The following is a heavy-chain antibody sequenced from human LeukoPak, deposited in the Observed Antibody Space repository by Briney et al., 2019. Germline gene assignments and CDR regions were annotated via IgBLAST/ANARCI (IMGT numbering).Heavy chain of an antibody. CDR2: INPNSGGT. Sequence: GASVKVSCKASGYTFTGYYMHWVRQAPGQGLEWMGWINPNSGGTNYAQKFQGRVTMTRDTSINTAYMELSRLRSDDTAVYYCARVPGRNVLRYLEASSNWFDPWGQGTLVTVSS. CDR3: ARVPGRNVLRYLEASSNWFDP. V-gene: IGHV1-2*02. CDR1: GYTFTGYY. J-gene: IGHJ5*02. D-gene: IGHD3-9*01.